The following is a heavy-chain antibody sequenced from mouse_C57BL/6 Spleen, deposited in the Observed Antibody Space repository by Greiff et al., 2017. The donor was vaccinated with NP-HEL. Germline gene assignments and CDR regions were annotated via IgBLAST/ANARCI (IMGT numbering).Heavy chain of an antibody. J-gene: IGHJ2*01. CDR3: TRGDTPDYFDY. V-gene: IGHV1-15*01. CDR1: GYTFTDYE. Sequence: VQLQQSGAELVRPGASVTLSCKASGYTFTDYEMHWVKQTPVHGLEWIGAIDPETGGTAYNQKFKGKAILTADKSSSTAYMELRSLTSEDSAVYYCTRGDTPDYFDYWGQGTTLTVSS. CDR2: IDPETGGT.